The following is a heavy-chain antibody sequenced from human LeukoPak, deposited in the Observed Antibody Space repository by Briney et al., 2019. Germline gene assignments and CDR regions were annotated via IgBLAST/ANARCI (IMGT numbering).Heavy chain of an antibody. Sequence: SGGSLRLSCAASGFTFYDYAMHWIRQPPGKGLEWIGYIYCSGTTKYNPSLKSRVSISVDTSKNQLSLRLSSVTAADTAVYYCARGQKYRNGYRVTELGSGYFDYWGQGTLVTVST. J-gene: IGHJ4*02. V-gene: IGHV4-59*01. CDR2: IYCSGTT. D-gene: IGHD5-18*01. CDR3: ARGQKYRNGYRVTELGSGYFDY. CDR1: GFTFYDYA.